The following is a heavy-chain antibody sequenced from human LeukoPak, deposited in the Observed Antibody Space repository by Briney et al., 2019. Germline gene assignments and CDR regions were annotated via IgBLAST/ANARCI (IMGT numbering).Heavy chain of an antibody. D-gene: IGHD3-3*01. CDR1: GFTFSNTW. J-gene: IGHJ4*02. CDR2: IKEDGSDK. V-gene: IGHV3-7*03. Sequence: GGSLRLYCAASGFTFSNTWMSCVRPTTGKGREWVANIKEDGSDKYYVDALKGRFTISRDNAKNSLYLQMNSLRAEDTAVYYCAKDRTRQAYWGQGTLVTVSS. CDR3: AKDRTRQAY.